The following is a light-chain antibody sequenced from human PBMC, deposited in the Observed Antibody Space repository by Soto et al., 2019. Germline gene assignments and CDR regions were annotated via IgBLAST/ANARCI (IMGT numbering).Light chain of an antibody. CDR3: NSYAGSNIYV. J-gene: IGLJ1*01. V-gene: IGLV2-8*01. Sequence: QSALTQPPSASGSLGQSVTISCTGTSSDVGGYNFVSWYQHHPGKAPKLIIYEVNKRPSGVPNRFSGSKSGNTASLTVSGLQAVDEADYYCNSYAGSNIYVFGTGTKLSVL. CDR2: EVN. CDR1: SSDVGGYNF.